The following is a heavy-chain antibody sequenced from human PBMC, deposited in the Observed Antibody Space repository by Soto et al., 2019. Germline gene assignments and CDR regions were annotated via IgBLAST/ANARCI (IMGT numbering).Heavy chain of an antibody. D-gene: IGHD3-10*01. V-gene: IGHV3-74*01. J-gene: IGHJ4*02. CDR1: GFSFRNNW. Sequence: EVQLVESGGGLAQPGGSLRLSCSASGFSFRNNWMHWVRQAPGKGLVWVSRINSDGSIINYADSVKGRFTISRDNAENTLYLQMNRLRAEDKSLYYCGRYIHGAGDYWGPGTLVTVSS. CDR3: GRYIHGAGDY. CDR2: INSDGSII.